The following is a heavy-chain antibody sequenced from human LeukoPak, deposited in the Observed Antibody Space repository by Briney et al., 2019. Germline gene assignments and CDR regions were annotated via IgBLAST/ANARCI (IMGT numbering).Heavy chain of an antibody. CDR1: GFTVSDYT. CDR2: IGSVTTYI. D-gene: IGHD6-19*01. J-gene: IGHJ4*02. V-gene: IGHV3-21*01. CDR3: ARAIAVAGSYYFYY. Sequence: PGGSLRLSCVASGFTVSDYTMSWVRQAPGKGLEWVSSIGSVTTYIYYADSVKGRFTISRDNAKNSLSLQMNSLRAEDTAVYYCARAIAVAGSYYFYYWGQGTLVTVSS.